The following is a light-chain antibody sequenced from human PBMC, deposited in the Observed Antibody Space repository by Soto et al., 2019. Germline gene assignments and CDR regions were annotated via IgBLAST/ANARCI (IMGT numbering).Light chain of an antibody. CDR3: SSYTSSSTD. CDR1: SSDVGGYNY. Sequence: QSALTQPASVSGSPGQSITISCTGTSSDVGGYNYVSWYQQHPGKAPKLMIYDVSNRPSGVSNRFSGSKSGNTASLTISGLQAEDEADYYCSSYTSSSTDFGTGTK. J-gene: IGLJ1*01. CDR2: DVS. V-gene: IGLV2-14*01.